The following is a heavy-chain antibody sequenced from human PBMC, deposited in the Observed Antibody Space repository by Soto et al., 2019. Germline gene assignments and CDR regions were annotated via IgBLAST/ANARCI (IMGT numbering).Heavy chain of an antibody. CDR3: ARGSRDFHDILTRSFDY. CDR2: INAGNGNT. CDR1: GYTFTSYA. Sequence: QVQLVQSGAEVKKPGASVKVSCKASGYTFTSYAMHWVRQAPGQRLEWMGWINAGNGNTKYSQKFQGRVTITRDTSASTAYMELSSLRSEDTAVYYCARGSRDFHDILTRSFDYWGQGTLVTVSS. J-gene: IGHJ4*02. V-gene: IGHV1-3*01. D-gene: IGHD3-9*01.